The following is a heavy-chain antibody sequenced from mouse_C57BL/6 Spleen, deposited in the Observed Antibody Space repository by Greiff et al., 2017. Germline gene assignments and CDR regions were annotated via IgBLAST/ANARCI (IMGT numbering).Heavy chain of an antibody. V-gene: IGHV1-64*01. D-gene: IGHD1-1*01. CDR3: AREGITTRDAMDY. Sequence: QVQLQQPGAELVKPGASVKLSCKASGYTFTSYWMHWVKQRPGQGLEWIGMIHPNSGSTNYNEKFKSKATLTVDKSSSPAYMHLSSLTSEDSAVYYCAREGITTRDAMDYWGQGTSVTVSS. J-gene: IGHJ4*01. CDR1: GYTFTSYW. CDR2: IHPNSGST.